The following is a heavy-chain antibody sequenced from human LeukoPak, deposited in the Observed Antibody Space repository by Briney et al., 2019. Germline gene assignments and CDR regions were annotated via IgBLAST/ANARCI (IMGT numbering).Heavy chain of an antibody. J-gene: IGHJ5*02. Sequence: PGRSLRLSCAASGFTFDDYAMHWVRQAPGKGLEWVSSISSSSSYIYYADSVKGRFTISRDNAKNSLYLQMNSLRAEDTAVYYCARGSAAGTRYWFDPWGQGTLVTVSS. CDR2: ISSSSSYI. V-gene: IGHV3-21*01. CDR1: GFTFDDYA. D-gene: IGHD6-13*01. CDR3: ARGSAAGTRYWFDP.